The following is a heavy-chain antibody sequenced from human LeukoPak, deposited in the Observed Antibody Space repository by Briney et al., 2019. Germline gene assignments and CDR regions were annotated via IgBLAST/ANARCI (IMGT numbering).Heavy chain of an antibody. CDR3: ASVSGYSYGASFDY. CDR2: IFYTGTT. CDR1: GGSFNSFY. V-gene: IGHV4-59*12. J-gene: IGHJ4*02. Sequence: SETLSLTCTVSGGSFNSFYWSWIRQPPGKGLEWIAYIFYTGTTNYNPSLKSRVTISLDTSKNQFSLNLSSVTAADTAVYYCASVSGYSYGASFDYWGQGILVTVSS. D-gene: IGHD5-18*01.